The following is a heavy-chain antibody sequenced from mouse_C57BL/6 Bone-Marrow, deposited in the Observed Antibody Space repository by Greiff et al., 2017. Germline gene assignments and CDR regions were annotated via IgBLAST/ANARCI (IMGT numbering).Heavy chain of an antibody. D-gene: IGHD1-1*01. V-gene: IGHV1-78*01. J-gene: IGHJ2*01. CDR2: IYPRDGST. CDR1: GYTFTDHT. Sequence: QVQLQQSDAELVKPGASVKISCKVSGYTFTDHTIHWMKQRPEQGLEWIGYIYPRDGSTKYNEKFKGKATLTADKSSSTAYMQLNSLTSEDSAVYFCARGGFITTVVAHFDYWGQGTTLTVSS. CDR3: ARGGFITTVVAHFDY.